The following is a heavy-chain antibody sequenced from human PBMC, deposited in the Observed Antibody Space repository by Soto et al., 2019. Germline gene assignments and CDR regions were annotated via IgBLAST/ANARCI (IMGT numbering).Heavy chain of an antibody. Sequence: SLILSCAGSGFTFSRYAMNWVRQAPGKGLEWVSIISSRGDRTSYAESVKGRFTISRDDSKNTLFLHMNSLGAEDTAVYYCAKETGYSYGFQPNALDVWGQGTTVTVSS. CDR2: ISSRGDRT. D-gene: IGHD5-18*01. V-gene: IGHV3-23*01. CDR3: AKETGYSYGFQPNALDV. J-gene: IGHJ6*02. CDR1: GFTFSRYA.